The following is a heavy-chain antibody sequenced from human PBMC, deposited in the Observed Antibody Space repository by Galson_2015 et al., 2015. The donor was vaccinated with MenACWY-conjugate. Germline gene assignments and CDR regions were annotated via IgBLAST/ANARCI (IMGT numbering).Heavy chain of an antibody. CDR3: ASGGIAAAGKNIGDYYYYYGMDV. J-gene: IGHJ6*02. CDR2: ISSSSSYT. Sequence: SLRLSCAASGFTFSDYYMSWIRRAPGKGLEWVSYISSSSSYTNYADSVKGRFTISRDNAKNSLYLQMNSLGAEDTAVYYCASGGIAAAGKNIGDYYYYYGMDVWGQGTTVTVSS. V-gene: IGHV3-11*03. D-gene: IGHD6-13*01. CDR1: GFTFSDYY.